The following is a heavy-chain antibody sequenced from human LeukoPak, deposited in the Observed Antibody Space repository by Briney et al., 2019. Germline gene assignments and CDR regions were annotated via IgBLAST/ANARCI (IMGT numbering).Heavy chain of an antibody. CDR3: AGDFWSGFRD. V-gene: IGHV4-34*01. CDR1: GGSFSGYY. Sequence: SETLSLTCAVYGGSFSGYYWSWIRQPPGQGLEWIGNIYHSGSTYYNPSLKSRVTLSVDTSKNQFSLKLSSVTAADTAVYYCAGDFWSGFRDWGQGTLVTVSS. J-gene: IGHJ4*02. D-gene: IGHD3-3*01. CDR2: IYHSGST.